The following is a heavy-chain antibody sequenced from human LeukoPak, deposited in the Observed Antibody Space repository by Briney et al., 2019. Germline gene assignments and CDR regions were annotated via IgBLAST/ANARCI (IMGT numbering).Heavy chain of an antibody. CDR1: GGSISSSSYY. J-gene: IGHJ3*02. Sequence: PSESLSLTCTVSGGSISSSSYYWGWICQPRGKGREWIGSIYYSGSTYYNPCLKSRFTISVETAKNELSRKLRSVTAADTAVYYCARDRSRFLEWLLPDTGDDAFDIWGQGTMVTVSS. CDR3: ARDRSRFLEWLLPDTGDDAFDI. V-gene: IGHV4-39*02. D-gene: IGHD3-3*01. CDR2: IYYSGST.